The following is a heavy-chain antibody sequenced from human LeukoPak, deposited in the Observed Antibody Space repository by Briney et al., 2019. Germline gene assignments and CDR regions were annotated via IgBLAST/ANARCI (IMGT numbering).Heavy chain of an antibody. V-gene: IGHV1-18*04. D-gene: IGHD6-13*01. CDR1: VYSFTSYA. CDR2: VNAYNGNT. J-gene: IGHJ6*02. Sequence: ASVKVSCKASVYSFTSYAFNWVRQPHGQGLEWVGWVNAYNGNTDYAQKVQGRVTTTPDASTSTAHMALVSLTSDGTAVYYCARAPLRSTWSTYNNAMDVWGQGTTVTVS. CDR3: ARAPLRSTWSTYNNAMDV.